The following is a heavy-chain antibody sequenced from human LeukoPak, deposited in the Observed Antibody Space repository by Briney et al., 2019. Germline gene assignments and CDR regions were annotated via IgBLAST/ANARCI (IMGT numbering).Heavy chain of an antibody. CDR3: AFQDYGDHVFIY. CDR2: IYHSGST. V-gene: IGHV4-4*02. D-gene: IGHD4-17*01. J-gene: IGHJ4*02. Sequence: SETVSLTCAVSGGSISSSNWWSWVRQPPGKGLEWIGEIYHSGSTNYNPSLKSRVTISVDKTKNQFSLKLSSVTAADTAVYYCAFQDYGDHVFIYWGQGTLDTLSS. CDR1: GGSISSSNW.